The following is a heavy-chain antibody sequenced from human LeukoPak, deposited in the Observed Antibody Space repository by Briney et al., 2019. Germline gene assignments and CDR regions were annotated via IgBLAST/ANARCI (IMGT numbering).Heavy chain of an antibody. V-gene: IGHV4-59*01. CDR2: IYYSGST. Sequence: PSETLSLTCTLSGGSISTYYWSWIRQPPGKGLEWIGYIYYSGSTNYNPSLKSRVTISVDTSKNQFSLKLSSVTAADTAVYYCARTSYGSGINYFDYWGQGTLVTVSS. CDR3: ARTSYGSGINYFDY. D-gene: IGHD3-10*01. J-gene: IGHJ4*02. CDR1: GGSISTYY.